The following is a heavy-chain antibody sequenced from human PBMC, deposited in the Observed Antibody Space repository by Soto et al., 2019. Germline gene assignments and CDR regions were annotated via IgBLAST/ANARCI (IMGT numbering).Heavy chain of an antibody. CDR2: MNPNSGNT. V-gene: IGHV1-8*01. D-gene: IGHD4-17*01. CDR3: ARGTVTIYYYYYYYMDX. Sequence: ASVKVSCKASGYTFTSYDINWVRQATGQGLEWMGWMNPNSGNTGYAQKFQGRVTMTRNTSISTAYMELSSLRSEDTAVYYCARGTVTIYYYYYYYMDXWGKGTTVTVSS. CDR1: GYTFTSYD. J-gene: IGHJ6*03.